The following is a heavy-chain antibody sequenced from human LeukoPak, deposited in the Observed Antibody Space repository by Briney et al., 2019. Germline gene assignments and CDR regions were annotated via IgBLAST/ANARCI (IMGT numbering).Heavy chain of an antibody. CDR1: GYTFTSYD. D-gene: IGHD4-17*01. J-gene: IGHJ2*01. CDR3: ARDRGYGDSYFDL. CDR2: ISAYNGNT. Sequence: ASVKVSCKASGYTFTSYDISWVRQAPGQGLEWVGWISAYNGNTNYAQKLQGSVTMTTDTATSTAYMELRSLRSDGTAVYYCARDRGYGDSYFDLWGRGTLVPVSS. V-gene: IGHV1-18*01.